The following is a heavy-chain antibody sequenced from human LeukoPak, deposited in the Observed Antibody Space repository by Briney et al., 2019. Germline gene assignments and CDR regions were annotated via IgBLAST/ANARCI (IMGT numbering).Heavy chain of an antibody. V-gene: IGHV4-4*07. CDR2: IHNSGIT. D-gene: IGHD5-18*01. J-gene: IGHJ4*02. CDR1: GGSISAYY. CDR3: ARGRWNTGMVSPYYFDC. Sequence: PSETLSLTCTVSGGSISAYYWSWIRQPAGKGLEWIGRIHNSGITNYNPSLKSRVTMSIDTSKNQFSLKLSSMTAADTAVYYCARGRWNTGMVSPYYFDCWGQGTLVTVSS.